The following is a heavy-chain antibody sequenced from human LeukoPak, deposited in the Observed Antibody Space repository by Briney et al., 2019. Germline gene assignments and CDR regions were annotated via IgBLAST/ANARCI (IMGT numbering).Heavy chain of an antibody. V-gene: IGHV4-39*01. CDR2: IYYSGST. J-gene: IGHJ3*02. CDR3: ARQTGYYDILTGYYNGDAFGI. CDR1: GGSISSSSYY. Sequence: SSETLSLTCTVSGGSISSSSYYWGWIRQPPGKGLEWIGSIYYSGSTYYNPSLKSRVTISVDTSKNQFSLKLSSVTAADTAVYYCARQTGYYDILTGYYNGDAFGIWGQGTMVTVSS. D-gene: IGHD3-9*01.